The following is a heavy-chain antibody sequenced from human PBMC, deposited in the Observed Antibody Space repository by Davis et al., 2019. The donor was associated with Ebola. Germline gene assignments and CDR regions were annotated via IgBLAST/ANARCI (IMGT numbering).Heavy chain of an antibody. CDR3: ARGDYSGSYYDWYFDL. V-gene: IGHV4-31*03. CDR2: IYNSGST. CDR1: GASISSGRYF. Sequence: PSKTLSLTFTVSGASISSGRYFWSWIRQQPGKGLEWIGYIYNSGSTSYNPSLKSRLTISLNTSKNQFSLKVNFVTAADTAVHYCARGDYSGSYYDWYFDLWGRGTLATVSS. D-gene: IGHD1-26*01. J-gene: IGHJ2*01.